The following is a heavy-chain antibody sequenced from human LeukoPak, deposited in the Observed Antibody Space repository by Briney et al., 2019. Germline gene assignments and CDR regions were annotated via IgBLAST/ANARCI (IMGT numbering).Heavy chain of an antibody. CDR1: GGSISSYY. CDR2: IYTSGST. CDR3: AREGGFGLLWFGELNP. J-gene: IGHJ5*02. Sequence: SETLSLTCTVSGGSISSYYWSWIRQPAGKGLEWIGRIYTSGSTNYNPSLKSRVTMSVDTSKNQFSLKLSSVTAADTAVYYCAREGGFGLLWFGELNPWGQGTLVTVSS. D-gene: IGHD3-10*01. V-gene: IGHV4-4*07.